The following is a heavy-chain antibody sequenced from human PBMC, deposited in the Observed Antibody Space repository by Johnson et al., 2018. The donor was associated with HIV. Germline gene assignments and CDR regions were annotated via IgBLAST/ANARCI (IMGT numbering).Heavy chain of an antibody. Sequence: VQLVESGGGLVQPGGSLRLSCAASGFIVRITYMSWVRQAPGKGLEWVSVIYSGGSTYYADSVKGRFPISRDNSKTTLYLQMNSLRAEDTAVYYCARDVANYYDPGAFDIWGQGTMVTVSS. CDR3: ARDVANYYDPGAFDI. D-gene: IGHD3-22*01. J-gene: IGHJ3*02. V-gene: IGHV3-66*01. CDR1: GFIVRITY. CDR2: IYSGGST.